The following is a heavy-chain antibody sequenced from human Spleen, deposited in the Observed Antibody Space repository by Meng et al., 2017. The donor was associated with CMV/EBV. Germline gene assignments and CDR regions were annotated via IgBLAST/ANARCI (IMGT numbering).Heavy chain of an antibody. CDR1: ENTFNHYG. CDR3: ARSPSILVGHSEIDL. CDR2: FTPLINTA. J-gene: IGHJ5*02. D-gene: IGHD3-22*01. Sequence: SVKVSCKASENTFNHYGLSWVRQAPGQGLEWMGTFTPLINTAEYARKFQGRVTITADKSSTTTHLELTSLTSGDTAVYYCARSPSILVGHSEIDLWGQGTLVTVSS. V-gene: IGHV1-69*04.